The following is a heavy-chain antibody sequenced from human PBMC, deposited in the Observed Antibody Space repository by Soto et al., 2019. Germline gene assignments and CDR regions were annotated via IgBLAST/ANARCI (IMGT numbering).Heavy chain of an antibody. Sequence: PGGSLRLSCAASGFAFTRYSMNWVRQAPGKGLEWVSSISSTTNYIYYGDSMKGRFTISRDNAKNSLYLEMNSLRAEDTAVYYCARESEDLTSNFDYWGQGTLVTVSS. V-gene: IGHV3-21*06. CDR2: ISSTTNYI. CDR1: GFAFTRYS. CDR3: ARESEDLTSNFDY. J-gene: IGHJ4*02.